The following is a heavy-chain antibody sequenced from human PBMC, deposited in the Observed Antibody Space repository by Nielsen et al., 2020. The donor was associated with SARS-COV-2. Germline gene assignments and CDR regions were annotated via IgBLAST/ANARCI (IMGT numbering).Heavy chain of an antibody. V-gene: IGHV1-3*01. CDR2: INAGNGNT. CDR3: AREDTGYSNGWFSDY. J-gene: IGHJ4*02. Sequence: VSVKVSCQDSGYGFVSYVIHWVRQAIGQRLEWMGWINAGNGNTKYSQKFEGRVTITRDTSASTAYMKLSSLTSEDTAVYFCAREDTGYSNGWFSDYWGQGTLVTVSS. D-gene: IGHD6-19*01. CDR1: GYGFVSYV.